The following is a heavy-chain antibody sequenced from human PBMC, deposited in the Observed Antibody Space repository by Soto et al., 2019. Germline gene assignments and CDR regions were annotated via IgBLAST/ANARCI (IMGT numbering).Heavy chain of an antibody. CDR2: ISWNSGSI. J-gene: IGHJ4*02. Sequence: EVQLVESGGGLVQPGRSLRLSCAASGFTFDDYAMHWVRQAPGKGLEWVSGISWNSGSIGYADSVKGRFTISRDNAKNSLYLQLNSLIAEDTALYYCAKAVAVAAHFDYWGQGTLVTVSS. V-gene: IGHV3-9*01. D-gene: IGHD6-19*01. CDR3: AKAVAVAAHFDY. CDR1: GFTFDDYA.